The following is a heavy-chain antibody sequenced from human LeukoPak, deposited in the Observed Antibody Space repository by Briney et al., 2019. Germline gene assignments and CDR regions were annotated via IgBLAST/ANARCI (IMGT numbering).Heavy chain of an antibody. CDR2: INAGNGHT. Sequence: ASVKVSCKASGFTFTNYAMQWVLQAPGQSLEWMGWINAGNGHTKYSQNFQGRVTITRDTSASTAYMELSSLRSEDTAVYYCARDAPFVGGFDYWGQGTLVTVSS. D-gene: IGHD2-15*01. CDR1: GFTFTNYA. CDR3: ARDAPFVGGFDY. J-gene: IGHJ4*02. V-gene: IGHV1-3*01.